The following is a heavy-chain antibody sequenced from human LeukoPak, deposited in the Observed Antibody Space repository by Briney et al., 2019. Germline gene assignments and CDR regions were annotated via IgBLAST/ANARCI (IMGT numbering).Heavy chain of an antibody. V-gene: IGHV3-23*01. CDR3: AKDSNVLRYFDWLGDFDY. Sequence: PGGSLRLSCAASGFTFSSYAMSWVRQAPGKGLEWVSAISGSGGSTYYADSVKGRFTISRDNSKNTLYLQMNSLRAEDTAVYDCAKDSNVLRYFDWLGDFDYWGQGTLVTVSS. CDR2: ISGSGGST. J-gene: IGHJ4*02. D-gene: IGHD3-9*01. CDR1: GFTFSSYA.